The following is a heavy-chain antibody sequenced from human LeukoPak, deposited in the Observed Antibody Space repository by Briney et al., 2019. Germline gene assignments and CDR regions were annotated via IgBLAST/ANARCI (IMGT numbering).Heavy chain of an antibody. J-gene: IGHJ6*04. Sequence: SETLSLTCTVSGGSISSYYWSWIRQPPGKGLEWIGYIYYSGSTNYNPSLKSRVTISVDTSKNQFSLKLSSVTAADTAVYYCSRGPLRFRYGMVVWGKGTTVTVSS. CDR2: IYYSGST. D-gene: IGHD3-3*01. CDR1: GGSISSYY. CDR3: SRGPLRFRYGMVV. V-gene: IGHV4-59*01.